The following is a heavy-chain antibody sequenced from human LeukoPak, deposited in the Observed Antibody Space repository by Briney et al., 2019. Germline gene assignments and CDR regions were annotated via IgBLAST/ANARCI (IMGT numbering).Heavy chain of an antibody. J-gene: IGHJ4*02. D-gene: IGHD2-2*01. CDR2: ISGSGDDA. CDR1: GFTFSSYA. Sequence: GGSLRLSCAASGFTFSSYAMSWVRQAPGKGLEWVSSISGSGDDAYHADSVKGRFTISRDISKNTLYLQMDSLRAGDTAVYYCAKSGGRGYCRSSSCYLINYWGQGTLVTVSS. CDR3: AKSGGRGYCRSSSCYLINY. V-gene: IGHV3-23*01.